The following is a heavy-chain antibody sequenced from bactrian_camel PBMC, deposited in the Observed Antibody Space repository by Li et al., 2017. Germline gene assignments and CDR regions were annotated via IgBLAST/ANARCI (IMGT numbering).Heavy chain of an antibody. J-gene: IGHJ4*01. Sequence: QVQLVESGGGSVEAGGSLRLSCTASSYTVSTYDMMWYRQAPGKEREFVSLINVIGSTRYADSVKGRFTMSRDNAKSTVYLQMNSLKPDDTAMYYCRCDIYWGQGTQVTVS. CDR1: SYTVSTYD. V-gene: IGHV3S53*01. CDR3: RCDIY. CDR2: INVIGST.